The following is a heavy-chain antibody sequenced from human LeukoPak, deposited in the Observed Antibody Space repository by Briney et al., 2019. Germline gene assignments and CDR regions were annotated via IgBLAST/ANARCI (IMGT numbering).Heavy chain of an antibody. CDR1: GFTFSSYA. CDR2: ISGSGGST. V-gene: IGHV3-23*01. J-gene: IGHJ4*02. CDR3: AKDPISMIRADSHFDY. D-gene: IGHD3-10*01. Sequence: PGGSLRLSCAASGFTFSSYAMSWVRQAPGKGLEWVSAISGSGGSTYYADSVKGRFTISRDNSKNTLYMQMNSLRAEDTAVYYCAKDPISMIRADSHFDYWGQGTLVTVSS.